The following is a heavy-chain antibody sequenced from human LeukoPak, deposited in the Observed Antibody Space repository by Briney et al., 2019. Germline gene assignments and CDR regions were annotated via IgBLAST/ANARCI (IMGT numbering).Heavy chain of an antibody. CDR3: AKDANRYDY. Sequence: PGGSLRLSCAASGLTFSSYSMNWVRQAPGKGLEWVSAISGSGGSTYYADSVKGRFTISRDNSKNTLYLQMDSLRAEDTAVYYCAKDANRYDYWGQGTLVTVSS. CDR1: GLTFSSYS. V-gene: IGHV3-23*01. J-gene: IGHJ4*02. D-gene: IGHD4/OR15-4a*01. CDR2: ISGSGGST.